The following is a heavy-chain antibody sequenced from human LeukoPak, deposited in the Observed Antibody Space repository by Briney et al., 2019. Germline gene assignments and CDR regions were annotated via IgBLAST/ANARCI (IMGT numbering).Heavy chain of an antibody. CDR1: GGSISSYY. D-gene: IGHD4-17*01. Sequence: SETLSLTCTVSGGSISSYYWSWIRQPAGKGLEWIGRIYTSGSTNYNPSLKSRVTMSVDTSKNQFSLKLSSVTAADTAVYYCARVLGTVTTSYYFDYWGQGTLVTVSS. V-gene: IGHV4-4*07. CDR3: ARVLGTVTTSYYFDY. J-gene: IGHJ4*02. CDR2: IYTSGST.